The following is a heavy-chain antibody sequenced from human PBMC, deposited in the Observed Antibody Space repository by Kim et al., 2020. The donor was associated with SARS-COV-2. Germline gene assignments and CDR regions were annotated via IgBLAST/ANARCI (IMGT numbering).Heavy chain of an antibody. Sequence: GYAKKFQGRVTMTRNNSISTAYMELSSLRSEDTAVYYCARETRDYYFGMGVWGQGTTVTVSS. J-gene: IGHJ6*02. CDR3: ARETRDYYFGMGV. V-gene: IGHV1-8*01. D-gene: IGHD1-7*01.